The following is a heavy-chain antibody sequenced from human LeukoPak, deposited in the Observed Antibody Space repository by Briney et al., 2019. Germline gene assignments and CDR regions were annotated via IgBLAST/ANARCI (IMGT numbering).Heavy chain of an antibody. J-gene: IGHJ4*02. CDR3: AKDGRRYDFWSGSDY. Sequence: GASLRLSCAASGFTFSSYCMSWVRQAPGKGLEWVSAIRGGGGSTYYADSVKGRFTISRDNSKNTLYLQMNSLRAEHTAVYYSAKDGRRYDFWSGSDYWGQGTLVTAS. CDR1: GFTFSSYC. CDR2: IRGGGGST. D-gene: IGHD3-3*01. V-gene: IGHV3-23*01.